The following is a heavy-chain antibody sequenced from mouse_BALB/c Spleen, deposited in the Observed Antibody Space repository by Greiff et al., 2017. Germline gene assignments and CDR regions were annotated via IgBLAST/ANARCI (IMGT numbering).Heavy chain of an antibody. CDR1: GYSITSDYA. J-gene: IGHJ4*01. CDR2: ISYSGST. D-gene: IGHD1-1*01. Sequence: VQLKESGPGLVKPSQSLSLTCTVTGYSITSDYAWNWIRQFPGNKLEWMGYISYSGSTSYNPSLKSRISITRDTSKNQFFLQLNSVTTEDTATYYCARRGDGSSYYAMDYWGQGTSVTVSS. CDR3: ARRGDGSSYYAMDY. V-gene: IGHV3-2*02.